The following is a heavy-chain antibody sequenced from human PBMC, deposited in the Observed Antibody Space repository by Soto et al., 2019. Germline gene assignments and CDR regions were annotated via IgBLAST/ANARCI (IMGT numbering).Heavy chain of an antibody. CDR1: GFTFSNYW. J-gene: IGHJ4*02. CDR2: IDHDGPT. V-gene: IGHV3-74*01. CDR3: VRDSHGDY. Sequence: EVQLVESGGGLVQPGGSLRLSCAGSGFTFSNYWMHWVRQAPGKGLEWVSRIDHDGPTDYADSVRGRFTISRDNAENTLDLQMNSLRPEVTAVYYCVRDSHGDYWGQGTLVTVSS.